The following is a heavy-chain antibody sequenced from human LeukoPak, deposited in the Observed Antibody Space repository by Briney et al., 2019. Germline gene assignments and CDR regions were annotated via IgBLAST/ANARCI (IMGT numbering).Heavy chain of an antibody. V-gene: IGHV3-30-3*01. J-gene: IGHJ1*01. D-gene: IGHD3-22*01. CDR3: ARDPYYYDSSGYVAEYFQH. Sequence: GGSLRLSCAASGFTFSSYAMHWVRQAPGKGLEWVAVISYDGSNKYYADSVKGRFTISRDNSKNTLYLQMNSLRAEDTAVYYCARDPYYYDSSGYVAEYFQHWGQGTLVTVSS. CDR2: ISYDGSNK. CDR1: GFTFSSYA.